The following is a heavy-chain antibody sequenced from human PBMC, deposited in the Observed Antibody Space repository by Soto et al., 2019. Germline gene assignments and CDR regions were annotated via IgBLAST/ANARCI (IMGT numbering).Heavy chain of an antibody. V-gene: IGHV3-30*18. D-gene: IGHD3-22*01. J-gene: IGHJ3*02. CDR2: ISYDGSNK. CDR1: GFTFSSYG. CDR3: AKAYDSSGPLAFDI. Sequence: GGSLRLSCAASGFTFSSYGMHWVRQAPGKGLEWVAVISYDGSNKYYADSVKGRFTISRDNSKNTLYLQMNSLRAEDTAVYYCAKAYDSSGPLAFDIWGQGTMVTVSS.